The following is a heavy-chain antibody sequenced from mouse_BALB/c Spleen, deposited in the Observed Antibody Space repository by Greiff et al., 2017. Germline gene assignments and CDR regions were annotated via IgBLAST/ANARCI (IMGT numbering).Heavy chain of an antibody. D-gene: IGHD1-2*01. CDR2: ILPGSGST. V-gene: IGHV1-9*01. CDR3: ARGLLRLREMDY. J-gene: IGHJ4*01. CDR1: GYTFSSYW. Sequence: QVQLKQSGAELMKPGASVKISCKATGYTFSSYWIEWVKQRPGHGLEWIGEILPGSGSTNYNEKFKGKATFTADTSSNTAYMQLSSLTSEDSAVYYCARGLLRLREMDYWGQGTSVTVSS.